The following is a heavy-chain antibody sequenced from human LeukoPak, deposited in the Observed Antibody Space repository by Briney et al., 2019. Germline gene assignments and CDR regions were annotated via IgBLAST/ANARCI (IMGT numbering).Heavy chain of an antibody. CDR2: IYYSGST. CDR3: ARDLGYYDSSGYPQFDY. D-gene: IGHD3-22*01. V-gene: IGHV4-39*07. CDR1: GGSISSSSYY. Sequence: SETLSLTCTVSGGSISSSSYYWGWIRQPPGKGLEWIGSIYYSGSTYYNPSLKSRVTISVDTSKNQFSLKLSSVTAADTAVYYCARDLGYYDSSGYPQFDYWGQGTLVTVSS. J-gene: IGHJ4*02.